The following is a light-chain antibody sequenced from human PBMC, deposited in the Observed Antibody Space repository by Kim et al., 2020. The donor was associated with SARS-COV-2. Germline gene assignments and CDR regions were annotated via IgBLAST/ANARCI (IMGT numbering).Light chain of an antibody. Sequence: SLSPGEIATLSCWASQSVGDFLAWYQQKPGQSPRLVIYDAVNRATGVPDRFRGSGSGTDFTLTITSLEPEDFAVYYCQQRESWPLTFGGGTKLEI. CDR2: DAV. V-gene: IGKV3-11*01. CDR3: QQRESWPLT. CDR1: QSVGDF. J-gene: IGKJ4*01.